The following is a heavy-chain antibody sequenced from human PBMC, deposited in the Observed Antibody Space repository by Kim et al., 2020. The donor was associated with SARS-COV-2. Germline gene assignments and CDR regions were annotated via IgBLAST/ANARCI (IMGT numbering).Heavy chain of an antibody. Sequence: GGSLRLSCAASGFTFSSYGMHWVRQAPGKGLEWVAVISYDGSNKYYADSVKGRFTISRDNSKNTLYLQMNSLRAEDTAVYYCAREEGVYGDYLQNGMDVWGQGTTVTVSS. D-gene: IGHD4-17*01. J-gene: IGHJ6*02. CDR3: AREEGVYGDYLQNGMDV. V-gene: IGHV3-33*05. CDR2: ISYDGSNK. CDR1: GFTFSSYG.